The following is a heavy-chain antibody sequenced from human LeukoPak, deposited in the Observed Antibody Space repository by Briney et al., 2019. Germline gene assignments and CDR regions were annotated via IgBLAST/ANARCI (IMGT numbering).Heavy chain of an antibody. V-gene: IGHV4-61*05. Sequence: SETLSLTCTVSGGSISSSSYYWGWIRQPPGKGLEWIGYIYYSGSTNYNPSLKSRVTISVDTSKNQFSLKLSSVTAADTAVYYCARFGITMVDWFDPWGQGTLVTVSS. J-gene: IGHJ5*02. CDR1: GGSISSSSYY. D-gene: IGHD3-10*01. CDR2: IYYSGST. CDR3: ARFGITMVDWFDP.